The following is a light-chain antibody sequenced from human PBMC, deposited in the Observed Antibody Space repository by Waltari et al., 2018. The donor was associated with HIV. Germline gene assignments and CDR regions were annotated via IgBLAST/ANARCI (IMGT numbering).Light chain of an antibody. CDR2: WAS. J-gene: IGKJ5*01. CDR1: QSVLYSSDNKNY. Sequence: DIVMTQSPDSLAVSLGERATINCKSSQSVLYSSDNKNYLVWYQQKPGQPPKLLIYWASTRESGVPDRFSGSGSGTDFTLTISSLQAEDVVVYYCQQYYSTPITFGQGTRLEIK. V-gene: IGKV4-1*01. CDR3: QQYYSTPIT.